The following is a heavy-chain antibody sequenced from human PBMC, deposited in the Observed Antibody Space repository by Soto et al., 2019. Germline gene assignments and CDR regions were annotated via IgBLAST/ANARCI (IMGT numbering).Heavy chain of an antibody. CDR1: GGTFSSSA. V-gene: IGHV1-69*06. CDR3: ARYHGLNV. J-gene: IGHJ6*02. CDR2: IIPLSGTA. Sequence: QVQLVQSGAEMKEPGSSVKVSCKASGGTFSSSAFSWVRQAPGQGLEWMGGIIPLSGTANYGQKFQGRVTITADKATSTAYMELSSLRYEDTAVYYCARYHGLNVWGPGTTVTVSS.